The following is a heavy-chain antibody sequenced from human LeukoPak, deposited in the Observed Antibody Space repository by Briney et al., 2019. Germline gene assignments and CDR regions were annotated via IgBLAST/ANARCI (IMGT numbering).Heavy chain of an antibody. CDR1: GGSISNYY. D-gene: IGHD3-22*01. J-gene: IGHJ4*02. CDR3: ARSYYYDSSGYWDYFDY. Sequence: SETLFLTCTVSGGSISNYYWSWIRQPAGKGLEWIGRIYTSGSTNYNPSLKSRVTMSVDTSKNQFSLKLSSVTAADTAVYYCARSYYYDSSGYWDYFDYWGQGTLVTVSS. CDR2: IYTSGST. V-gene: IGHV4-4*07.